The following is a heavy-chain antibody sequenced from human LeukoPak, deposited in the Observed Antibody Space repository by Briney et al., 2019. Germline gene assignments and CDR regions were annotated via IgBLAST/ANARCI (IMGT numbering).Heavy chain of an antibody. CDR3: AREGHYYDSSGYPASYAFDI. D-gene: IGHD3-22*01. Sequence: PSETLSLTCTVSGGSISSGSYYWSWVRQPVGKGLEWIGRIYTSGSTNYNPSLKSRVTISVDTSKNQFSLKLSSVTAADTAVYYCAREGHYYDSSGYPASYAFDIWGQGTMVTVSS. CDR1: GGSISSGSYY. V-gene: IGHV4-61*02. CDR2: IYTSGST. J-gene: IGHJ3*02.